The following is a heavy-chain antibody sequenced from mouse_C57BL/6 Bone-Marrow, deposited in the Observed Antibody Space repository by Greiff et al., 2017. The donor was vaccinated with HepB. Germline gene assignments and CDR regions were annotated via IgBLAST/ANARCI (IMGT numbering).Heavy chain of an antibody. D-gene: IGHD1-1*01. CDR3: ARGVAPRHFDY. CDR2: IYPGDGDT. J-gene: IGHJ2*01. V-gene: IGHV1-80*01. CDR1: GYAFSSYW. Sequence: QVQLKESGAELVKPGASVKISCKASGYAFSSYWMNWVKQRPGKGLEWIGQIYPGDGDTNYNGKFKGKATLTADKSSSTAYMQLSSLTSEDSAVYFCARGVAPRHFDYWGQGTTLTVSS.